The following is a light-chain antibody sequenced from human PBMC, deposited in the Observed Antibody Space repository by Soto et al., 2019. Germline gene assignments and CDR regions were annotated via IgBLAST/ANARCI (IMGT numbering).Light chain of an antibody. CDR2: EVS. J-gene: IGKJ5*01. CDR1: QVLPHITGETF. V-gene: IGKV2D-29*02. CDR3: MQSTQLPPN. Sequence: DIVVTHSPLSLPVTPVDPASISFMSSQVLPHITGETFLFWYLQKPGQSPQLLIYEVSTRVSGVPDRFSGSGSGTDFTLEISRVETDDVGIYYCMQSTQLPPNFGQGTRLEIK.